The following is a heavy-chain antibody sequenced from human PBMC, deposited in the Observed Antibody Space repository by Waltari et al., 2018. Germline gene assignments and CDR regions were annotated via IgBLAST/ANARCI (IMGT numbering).Heavy chain of an antibody. V-gene: IGHV4-38-2*01. Sequence: QVQLQESGPGLVQPSETLSLHCAVSGYSISSGYSWGWIRQPHGTGLEWIGSIYHSGSTYYNPSLKSRVTISVDTSKNQFSRKLSSVTAADTAVYYCATFYYDFWSGPSYWYFDLWGRGTLVTVSS. CDR2: IYHSGST. D-gene: IGHD3-3*01. CDR3: ATFYYDFWSGPSYWYFDL. CDR1: GYSISSGYS. J-gene: IGHJ2*01.